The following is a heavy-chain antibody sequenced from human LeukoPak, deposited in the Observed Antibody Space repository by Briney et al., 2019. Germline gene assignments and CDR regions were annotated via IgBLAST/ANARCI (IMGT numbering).Heavy chain of an antibody. Sequence: GGALRLSCAASGLTFSSYGMHWGLEAPGTGLEGVAFIRYVGSSKYYADSVKGRFNISRDNSKNTLYLQMNSLRAEDTAVYYCAKDLLGGWDLYFDYWGQGTLVTVSP. CDR1: GLTFSSYG. CDR3: AKDLLGGWDLYFDY. V-gene: IGHV3-30*02. CDR2: IRYVGSSK. D-gene: IGHD6-19*01. J-gene: IGHJ4*02.